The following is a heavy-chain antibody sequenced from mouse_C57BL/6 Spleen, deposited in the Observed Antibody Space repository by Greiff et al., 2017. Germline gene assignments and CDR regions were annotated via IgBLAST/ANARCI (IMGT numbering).Heavy chain of an antibody. D-gene: IGHD1-1*01. Sequence: VQLQQPGAELVKPGASVKLSCKASGYTFTSYWMHWVKQRPGQGLEWIGMIHPNSGSTNYNEKFKSKATLTVDKSSSTAYMQLSSLTSEDSAVYYCARSDYYGSSPYAMDYWGQGTSVTVSS. CDR1: GYTFTSYW. V-gene: IGHV1-64*01. J-gene: IGHJ4*01. CDR2: IHPNSGST. CDR3: ARSDYYGSSPYAMDY.